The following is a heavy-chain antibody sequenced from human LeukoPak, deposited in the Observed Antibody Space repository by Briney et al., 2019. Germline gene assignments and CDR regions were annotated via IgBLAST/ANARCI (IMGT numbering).Heavy chain of an antibody. J-gene: IGHJ6*03. V-gene: IGHV3-48*03. Sequence: GGSLRLSCAASGFTFSSYEMNWVRQAPGKGLEWVSYISSSGSTIYYADSVKGRFTISRDNAKNSLYLQMNSLRAEDTAVYYCAKVEYSSSSLYYYYYMDVWGKGTTVTVSS. CDR2: ISSSGSTI. CDR1: GFTFSSYE. CDR3: AKVEYSSSSLYYYYYMDV. D-gene: IGHD6-6*01.